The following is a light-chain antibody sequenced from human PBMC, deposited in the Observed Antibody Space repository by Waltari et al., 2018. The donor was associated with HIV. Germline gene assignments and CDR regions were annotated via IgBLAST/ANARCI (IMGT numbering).Light chain of an antibody. V-gene: IGKV1-39*01. Sequence: DIQMTQSPSSLSASVGDSVTMTCRSSQTIGSRLNWYQHRPGKAPELLIYAANTLKSGLPSRFSGSGSGKDLNIHITNLEPEDFVTYYCQQSYSAPLTFGPGTKVDI. CDR2: AAN. CDR1: QTIGSR. J-gene: IGKJ3*01. CDR3: QQSYSAPLT.